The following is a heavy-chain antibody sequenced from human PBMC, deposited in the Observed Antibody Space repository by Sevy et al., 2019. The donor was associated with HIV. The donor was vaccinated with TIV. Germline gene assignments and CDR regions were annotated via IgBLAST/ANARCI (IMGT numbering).Heavy chain of an antibody. V-gene: IGHV3-30*18. J-gene: IGHJ6*02. Sequence: GGSLRLSCRVSGISFTTSGMHWVRQAPGKGLEWVAVISYHGRDKFYAESVKGRSTISRDNSKNMLYLQMNSLRAEDTAVYYCAKDFTGYNGMDVWGQWTMVTVSS. CDR2: ISYHGRDK. D-gene: IGHD3-9*01. CDR1: GISFTTSG. CDR3: AKDFTGYNGMDV.